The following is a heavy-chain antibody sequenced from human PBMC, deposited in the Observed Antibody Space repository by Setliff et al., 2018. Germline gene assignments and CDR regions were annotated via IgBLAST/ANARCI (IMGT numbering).Heavy chain of an antibody. J-gene: IGHJ3*01. Sequence: ASVKVSCKGSGYRFIVYYIHWVRQAPGQGLEWMGWINPNSGGREYAEAFQGRITMTGDTSIKTAFMELSGLTSDDTAVYYCAGPFDVGPYPRPIDGLDLWGQGTRVTVSS. V-gene: IGHV1-2*02. CDR3: AGPFDVGPYPRPIDGLDL. CDR1: GYRFIVYY. D-gene: IGHD3-9*01. CDR2: INPNSGGR.